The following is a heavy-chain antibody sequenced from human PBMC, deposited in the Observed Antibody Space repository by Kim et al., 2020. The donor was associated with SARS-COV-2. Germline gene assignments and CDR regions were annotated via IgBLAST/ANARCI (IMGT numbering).Heavy chain of an antibody. CDR1: GGSFSGYY. Sequence: SETLSLTCAVYGGSFSGYYWSCIRQPPGKGLEWIGEINHSGSTNYNPSLKSRVTISVDTSKNQFSLKLSSVTAADTAVYYCARGRRDSRYCSGGRCYFWFDPWGQGTLVTVSS. V-gene: IGHV4-34*01. CDR3: ARGRRDSRYCSGGRCYFWFDP. D-gene: IGHD2-15*01. J-gene: IGHJ5*02. CDR2: INHSGST.